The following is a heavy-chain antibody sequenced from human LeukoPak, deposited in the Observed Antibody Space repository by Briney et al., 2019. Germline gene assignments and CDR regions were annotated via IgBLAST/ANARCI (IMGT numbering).Heavy chain of an antibody. CDR2: ISGSGGST. V-gene: IGHV3-23*01. D-gene: IGHD3-22*01. Sequence: GGSLRLSCAASGFTFSSYAMSWVRQAPGEGLEWVSAISGSGGSTYYADSVKGRFTISRDNSKNTLFLQMNSLRAEDTAVYYCAKVYDSSGYYYVDWGQGTLVTVSS. CDR3: AKVYDSSGYYYVD. CDR1: GFTFSSYA. J-gene: IGHJ4*02.